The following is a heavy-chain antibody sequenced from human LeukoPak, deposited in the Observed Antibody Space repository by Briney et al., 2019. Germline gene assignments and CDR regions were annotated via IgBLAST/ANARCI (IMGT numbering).Heavy chain of an antibody. CDR1: GFTFSSYS. V-gene: IGHV3-53*01. J-gene: IGHJ4*02. CDR2: IYRGGNT. CDR3: ARTTKEFDILTGYYFDY. Sequence: PGGSLRLSCAASGFTFSSYSMNWVRQAPGKGLEWVSVIYRGGNTYYADSVKGRFTISRDNSKNTLSLQMNSLRSVDTAIYYCARTTKEFDILTGYYFDYWGQGTLVTVSS. D-gene: IGHD3-9*01.